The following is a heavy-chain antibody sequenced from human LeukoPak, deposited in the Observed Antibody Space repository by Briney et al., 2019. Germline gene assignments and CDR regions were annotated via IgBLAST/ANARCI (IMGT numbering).Heavy chain of an antibody. Sequence: GASVKVSCKASGYPFTGYYVHWVRQAPGHGLEWIGWVNPRNGGTHSAQKFQGRVSMTRDTSISTAYMELSRLRSDDTAVYYCARDVHYYDARGLVYWGQGTLVTVSS. CDR1: GYPFTGYY. V-gene: IGHV1-2*02. J-gene: IGHJ4*02. D-gene: IGHD3-22*01. CDR2: VNPRNGGT. CDR3: ARDVHYYDARGLVY.